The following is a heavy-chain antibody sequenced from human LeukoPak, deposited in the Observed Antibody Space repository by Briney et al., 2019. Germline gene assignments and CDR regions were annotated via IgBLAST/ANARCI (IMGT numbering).Heavy chain of an antibody. CDR2: IYPGDSDT. J-gene: IGHJ3*02. CDR1: GYSFTSYW. Sequence: GESLKISCKGSGYSFTSYWIGWVRQMPGKGLEWMGIIYPGDSDTRYSPSFQGQVTISADKSISTAYLQWSSLKASDTAMYYCARPVVGAYQHEAFDIWGQGTMVTVSS. V-gene: IGHV5-51*01. D-gene: IGHD1-26*01. CDR3: ARPVVGAYQHEAFDI.